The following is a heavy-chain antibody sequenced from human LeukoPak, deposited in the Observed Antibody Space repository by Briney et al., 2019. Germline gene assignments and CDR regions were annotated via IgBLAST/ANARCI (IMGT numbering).Heavy chain of an antibody. Sequence: GGSLRLSCAASGFSFNIHAMTWVRQAPGKGLEWVSAISGSGGSTYYADSVKGRFTISRDNSKNTLYLQMNSLRAEDTAVYYCAKLGIVVVVAATTWFDPWGQGTLVTVSS. CDR2: ISGSGGST. CDR3: AKLGIVVVVAATTWFDP. V-gene: IGHV3-23*01. CDR1: GFSFNIHA. J-gene: IGHJ5*02. D-gene: IGHD2-15*01.